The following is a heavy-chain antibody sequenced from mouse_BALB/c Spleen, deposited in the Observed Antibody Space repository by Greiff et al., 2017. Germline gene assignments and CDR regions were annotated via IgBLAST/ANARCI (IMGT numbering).Heavy chain of an antibody. CDR1: GYTFTSYY. V-gene: IGHV1S56*01. CDR2: IYPGNVNT. J-gene: IGHJ4*01. Sequence: VQLQQSGPELVKPGASVRISCKASGYTFTSYYIHWVKQRPGQGLEWIGWIYPGNVNTKYNEKFKGKATLTADKSSSTVYMQLSSLTSEDSAVYFCARSRDFYAMDYWGQGTSVTVSS. CDR3: ARSRDFYAMDY.